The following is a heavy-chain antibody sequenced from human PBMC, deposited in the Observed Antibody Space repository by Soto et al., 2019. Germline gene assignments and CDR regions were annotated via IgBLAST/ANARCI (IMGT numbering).Heavy chain of an antibody. V-gene: IGHV4-59*01. Sequence: SETLSLTCTVSGGSIRNVYWSWIRQPPGKGLEWIGFIFHSGNAKYNPSLKSRVTMSVDTSKNQFSLSLDSVTAADTAVYFCARAHAPTLPFDYWGQGTLVTVS. CDR1: GGSIRNVY. CDR2: IFHSGNA. D-gene: IGHD2-15*01. CDR3: ARAHAPTLPFDY. J-gene: IGHJ4*02.